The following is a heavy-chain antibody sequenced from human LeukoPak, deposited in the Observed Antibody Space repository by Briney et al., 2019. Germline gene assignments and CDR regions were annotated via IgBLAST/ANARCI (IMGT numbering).Heavy chain of an antibody. CDR1: GFTFKNYA. J-gene: IGHJ4*02. CDR3: GKDWKLDY. CDR2: IGDNGGDT. V-gene: IGHV3-23*01. Sequence: PGGSPRLSCTASGFTFKNYAMSWVRQAPGKGLEWVSAIGDNGGDTKYADSVKGRFTISRDNSKNTLYLQMNSLRVEDTAIYYCGKDWKLDYWGQGTLVTVSS. D-gene: IGHD1-1*01.